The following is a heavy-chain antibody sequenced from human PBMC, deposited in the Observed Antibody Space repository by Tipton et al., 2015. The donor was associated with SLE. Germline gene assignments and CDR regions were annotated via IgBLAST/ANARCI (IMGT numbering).Heavy chain of an antibody. CDR2: MSYDGSQT. J-gene: IGHJ5*02. CDR1: GFTCDDYA. CDR3: ARERVPCGAACYWDNGWFDL. D-gene: IGHD2-21*01. Sequence: QVQLVQSGGGLVQPGRSLRLSCVASGFTCDDYAMHWVRQAPGRGLEWVSLMSYDGSQTYYADSVKGRFTISRDTSKNTLYLQMNSLRAEDTAIYYCARERVPCGAACYWDNGWFDLWGQGTLATVSS. V-gene: IGHV3-30*04.